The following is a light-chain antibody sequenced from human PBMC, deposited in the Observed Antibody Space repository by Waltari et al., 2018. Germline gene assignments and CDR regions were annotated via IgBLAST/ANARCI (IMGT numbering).Light chain of an antibody. J-gene: IGLJ2*01. CDR2: SNK. CDR3: AAWDDSLNGGV. Sequence: QSVLTQPPSASGTPGQRVTISCSGSSSNIGRNTVNWYQQLPGTAPKLLIYSNKQRPSGVPDRFSGSKSCTSASLAISGLQSEDEAEYYCAAWDDSLNGGVFGGGTKLTVL. CDR1: SSNIGRNT. V-gene: IGLV1-44*01.